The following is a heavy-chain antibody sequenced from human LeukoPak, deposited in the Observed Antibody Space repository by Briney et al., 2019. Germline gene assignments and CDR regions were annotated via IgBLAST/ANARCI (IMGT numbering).Heavy chain of an antibody. CDR2: TYYRSKWYN. D-gene: IGHD6-13*01. J-gene: IGHJ5*02. Sequence: SQTLSLTCAISGDSVSSNSAAWNWIRQSPSRGLEWLGRTYYRSKWYNDYAVSVKSRITINPDTSKNQFSLQLNSVTPEDTAVYYCARDIVSIAAALEINWFDPWGQGTLVTVSS. V-gene: IGHV6-1*01. CDR1: GDSVSSNSAA. CDR3: ARDIVSIAAALEINWFDP.